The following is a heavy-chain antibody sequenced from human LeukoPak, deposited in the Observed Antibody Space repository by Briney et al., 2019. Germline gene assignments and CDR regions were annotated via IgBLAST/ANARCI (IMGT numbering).Heavy chain of an antibody. J-gene: IGHJ4*02. CDR1: GGSFTGYY. V-gene: IGHV4-34*01. Sequence: SGPLSLTCAVFGGSFTGYYWSWIRQPPRKGLEWVGEINHSGSTNYNPSLKSRVTISVETSKNQFSLKLSSVTAADTAVYSCARIGYSYGSKSTFDYWGQGTLVTVSS. CDR2: INHSGST. D-gene: IGHD5-18*01. CDR3: ARIGYSYGSKSTFDY.